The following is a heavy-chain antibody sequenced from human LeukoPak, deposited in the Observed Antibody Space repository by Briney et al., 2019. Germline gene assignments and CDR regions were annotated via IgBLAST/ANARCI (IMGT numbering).Heavy chain of an antibody. J-gene: IGHJ2*01. CDR2: IYYSWST. CDR1: GGSISIYY. D-gene: IGHD2-2*01. V-gene: IGHV4-59*08. CDR3: AITSLGYCSSTSCYDWYFDL. Sequence: SETLSLTCTVSGGSISIYYWSWIRQPPGKGLAWIGYIYYSWSTNYNPSLKSRVTISVDTSKNQFSLKLSSVTAADTAVYYCAITSLGYCSSTSCYDWYFDLWGRGTLVTVSS.